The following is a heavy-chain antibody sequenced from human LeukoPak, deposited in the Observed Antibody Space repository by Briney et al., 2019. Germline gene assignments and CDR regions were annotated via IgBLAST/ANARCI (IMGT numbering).Heavy chain of an antibody. CDR2: INHSGST. CDR1: GGSFSGYY. CDR3: ARGLSIVGATGDY. D-gene: IGHD1-26*01. Sequence: SETLSLTCAVYGGSFSGYYWSWIRQPPRNGQERIGEINHSGSTHYNTSLKSRVNISVDTSKTQFSLKLSSVTAADTAVYYCARGLSIVGATGDYWGQGTLVTVSS. J-gene: IGHJ4*02. V-gene: IGHV4-34*01.